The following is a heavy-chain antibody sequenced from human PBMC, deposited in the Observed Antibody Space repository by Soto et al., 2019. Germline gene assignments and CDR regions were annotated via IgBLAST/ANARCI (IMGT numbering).Heavy chain of an antibody. D-gene: IGHD2-8*01. CDR1: GGTFSSYA. CDR2: IIPIFGTA. J-gene: IGHJ5*02. CDR3: ARDPARYCTNGVCYDNWFDP. V-gene: IGHV1-69*01. Sequence: QVQLVQSGAEVKKPGSSVKVSCKASGGTFSSYAISWVRQAPGQGLEWMGGIIPIFGTANYAQKFQGRVTITADESTSTAYMELSSLRSEDTAVYYCARDPARYCTNGVCYDNWFDPWGEGTLVTVSS.